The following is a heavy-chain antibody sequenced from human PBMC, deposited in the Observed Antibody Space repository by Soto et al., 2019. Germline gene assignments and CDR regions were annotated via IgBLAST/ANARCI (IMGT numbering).Heavy chain of an antibody. D-gene: IGHD5-18*01. J-gene: IGHJ4*02. V-gene: IGHV1-18*04. CDR1: GYTFTSYG. CDR3: VREGYMYPRSLNY. Sequence: ASVNVSCKASGYTFTSYGISWVRQAPGQGLEWMGWISDYNGNTNYAQKIQGRVNMTKDTSTSTAYMKLRSLGFDDTAVYYCVREGYMYPRSLNYWGQGTLVTVSS. CDR2: ISDYNGNT.